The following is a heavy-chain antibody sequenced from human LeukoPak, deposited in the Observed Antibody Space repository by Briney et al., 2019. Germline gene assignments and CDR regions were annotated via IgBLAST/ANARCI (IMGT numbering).Heavy chain of an antibody. CDR1: GFPLSNYW. CDR2: IKTDVSIT. J-gene: IGHJ4*02. D-gene: IGHD1-1*01. V-gene: IGHV3-74*01. Sequence: GGSLRLSCAASGFPLSNYWMHCVRQAPGKGRVWVSRIKTDVSITNTANSVKGRFTTCRDNAKNTLYLQMSSLRAEDTAVYFCARERKYDSTFDYWGQGTLVTVSS. CDR3: ARERKYDSTFDY.